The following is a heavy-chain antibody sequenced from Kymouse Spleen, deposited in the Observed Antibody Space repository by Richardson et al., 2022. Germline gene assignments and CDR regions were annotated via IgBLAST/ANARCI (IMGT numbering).Heavy chain of an antibody. J-gene: IGHJ4*02. CDR1: GFTFSSYG. V-gene: IGHV3-30*18. CDR2: ISYDGSNK. Sequence: QVQLVESGGGVVQPGRSLRLSCAASGFTFSSYGMHWVRQAPGKGLEWVAVISYDGSNKYYADSVKGRFTISRDNSKNTLYLQMNSLRAEDTAVYYCAKGSGYSSSRPFDYWGQGTLVTVSS. D-gene: IGHD6-19*01. CDR3: AKGSGYSSSRPFDY.